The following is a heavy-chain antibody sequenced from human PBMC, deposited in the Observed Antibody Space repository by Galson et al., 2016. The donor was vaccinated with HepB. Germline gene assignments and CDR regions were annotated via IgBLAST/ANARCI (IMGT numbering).Heavy chain of an antibody. CDR1: GYTFTDYY. D-gene: IGHD4-17*01. CDR3: ASGDYFDY. J-gene: IGHJ4*02. Sequence: SVKVSCKASGYTFTDYYMYWVRQAPGQGLEWMGWIIPNSGDTNYPQRFQGRVTMTRDTSISTGYMELSRLKSDDTAVYHCASGDYFDYWGQGTLVTVSS. CDR2: IIPNSGDT. V-gene: IGHV1-2*02.